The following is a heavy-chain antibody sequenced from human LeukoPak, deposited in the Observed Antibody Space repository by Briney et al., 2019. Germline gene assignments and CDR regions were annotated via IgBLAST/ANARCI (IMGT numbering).Heavy chain of an antibody. CDR1: GFTFSSYA. V-gene: IGHV3-23*01. Sequence: GGSLRLSCAASGFTFSSYAMSWVRQAPGKGLEWVSAISGSGGSTYYADTVKGRFTISRDNSKNTLYLQMNSLRAEDTAVYYCAKDRRSSGWYHPPYFQHWGQGTLVTVSS. CDR3: AKDRRSSGWYHPPYFQH. J-gene: IGHJ1*01. CDR2: ISGSGGST. D-gene: IGHD6-19*01.